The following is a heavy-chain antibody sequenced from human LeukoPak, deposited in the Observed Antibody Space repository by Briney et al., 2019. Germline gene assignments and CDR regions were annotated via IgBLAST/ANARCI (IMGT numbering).Heavy chain of an antibody. Sequence: GGSLRLSCAASGFTFSSYGMHWVRQAPGKGLEWVAVIWYDGTNKYYADSVKGRFTISRDNSMNTLYLQMNSLRAEDTAVYYCARALYCSSTSCYREYYFDYWGQGTLVTVSS. CDR3: ARALYCSSTSCYREYYFDY. CDR2: IWYDGTNK. V-gene: IGHV3-33*01. J-gene: IGHJ4*02. D-gene: IGHD2-2*02. CDR1: GFTFSSYG.